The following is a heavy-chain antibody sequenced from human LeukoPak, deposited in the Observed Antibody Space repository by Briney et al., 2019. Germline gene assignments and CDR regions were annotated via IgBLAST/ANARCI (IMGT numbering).Heavy chain of an antibody. CDR1: RFAFSGYG. J-gene: IGHJ4*02. D-gene: IGHD5-12*01. V-gene: IGHV3-33*06. CDR3: AKDKAAGYSAYDWIPDN. CDR2: IWFDGSNS. Sequence: GTSLRLSCAASRFAFSGYGMHWVRQAPGKGLEWVAIIWFDGSNSAYADSVKGRFTISRDNSKNTLLLQMNSLRVEDTAVYYCAKDKAAGYSAYDWIPDNWGQGTLVTVSS.